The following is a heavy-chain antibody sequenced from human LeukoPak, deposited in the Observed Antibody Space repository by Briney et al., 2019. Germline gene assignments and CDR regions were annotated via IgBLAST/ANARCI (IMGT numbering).Heavy chain of an antibody. J-gene: IGHJ5*02. CDR1: GFTFSNYP. CDR2: ISGSGGNT. V-gene: IGHV3-23*01. D-gene: IGHD4-11*01. Sequence: GSLRLSCAASGFTFSNYPMNWVRQAPGKGLEWVSTISGSGGNTYYADSVKGRFTISRDSSKNTLYLQMNSLRAEDTAVYSCAKGMTTITNWFDPWGQGTLVTVSS. CDR3: AKGMTTITNWFDP.